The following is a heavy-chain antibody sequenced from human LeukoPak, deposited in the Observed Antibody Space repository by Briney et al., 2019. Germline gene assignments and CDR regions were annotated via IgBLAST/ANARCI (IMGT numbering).Heavy chain of an antibody. D-gene: IGHD2-15*01. CDR2: IYTSGST. J-gene: IGHJ3*02. V-gene: IGHV4-61*02. CDR1: GGSISSGSYY. CDR3: ARVLAASAGAFDI. Sequence: SETLSLTCTVSGGSISSGSYYWSWIRQPAGKGLEWIGRIYTSGSTYYNPSLKSRVTISVDTSKNQFSLKLSSVTAADTAVYYCARVLAASAGAFDIWGQGTMVTVSS.